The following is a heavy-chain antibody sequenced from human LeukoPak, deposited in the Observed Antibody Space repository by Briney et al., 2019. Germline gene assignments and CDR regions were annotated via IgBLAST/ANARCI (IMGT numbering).Heavy chain of an antibody. CDR3: TRVAQYYDILTGYYSLSPPSY. Sequence: PGRSLRLSCTASGFTFGDYAMSWVRQAPGKGLEWVGFIRSKAYGGTTEYAASVKGRFTISRDDSKGIAYLQMNSLKTEDTAVYYCTRVAQYYDILTGYYSLSPPSYWGQGTLVTVSS. CDR2: IRSKAYGGTT. CDR1: GFTFGDYA. J-gene: IGHJ4*02. V-gene: IGHV3-49*04. D-gene: IGHD3-9*01.